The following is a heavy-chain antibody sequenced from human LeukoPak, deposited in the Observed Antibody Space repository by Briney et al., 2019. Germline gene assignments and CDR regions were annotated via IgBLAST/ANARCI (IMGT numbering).Heavy chain of an antibody. CDR1: GGSFSGYY. V-gene: IGHV4-34*01. J-gene: IGHJ6*03. CDR3: ASLSMAHWYYYYYMDV. Sequence: SETLSLTCAVYGGSFSGYYWSWIRQPPGKGLEWIGEINHSGSTNYNPSLKSRVTISVDTSKNQFSLKLSSVTAADTAVYYCASLSMAHWYYYYYMDVWGEGTTVTVSS. CDR2: INHSGST. D-gene: IGHD2/OR15-2a*01.